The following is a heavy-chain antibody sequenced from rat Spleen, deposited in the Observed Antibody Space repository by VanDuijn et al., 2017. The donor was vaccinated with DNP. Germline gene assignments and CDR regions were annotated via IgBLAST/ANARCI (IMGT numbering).Heavy chain of an antibody. CDR2: IGYDGDSN. CDR1: GFTFSDYY. Sequence: EVQLVESGGDLVQPGRSLKLSCAASGFTFSDYYMAWVRQTPTEGLAWVAYIGYDGDSNYNGDSVQGRFTVSRDNARSTLYLQMDSLRSEDTATYYCARPDYWGQGVMVTVSS. V-gene: IGHV5-7*01. CDR3: ARPDY. J-gene: IGHJ2*01.